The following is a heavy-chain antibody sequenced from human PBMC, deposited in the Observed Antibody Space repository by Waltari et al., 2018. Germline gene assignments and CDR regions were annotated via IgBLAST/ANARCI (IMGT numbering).Heavy chain of an antibody. Sequence: EVQLLESGGGLVQPGGSLRLSCAASGFTFSSYALNWVRQAPGKGLEWVSVIYSGGSSTNYVDSVKGRFTISRDNSKNTLYLQMNSLRAEDTAVYYCAKGGGSAPFDYWGQGTLVTVSS. D-gene: IGHD1-26*01. CDR2: IYSGGSST. CDR1: GFTFSSYA. J-gene: IGHJ4*02. V-gene: IGHV3-23*03. CDR3: AKGGGSAPFDY.